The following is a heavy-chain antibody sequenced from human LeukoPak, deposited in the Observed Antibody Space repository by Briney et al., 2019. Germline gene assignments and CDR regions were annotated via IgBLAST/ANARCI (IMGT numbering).Heavy chain of an antibody. J-gene: IGHJ4*02. D-gene: IGHD6-19*01. CDR1: GFAFSGYW. CDR3: GQWLGDY. CDR2: IKQDGSEK. Sequence: GGSLRLSCAASGFAFSGYWMSWVRQAPGRGLEWVANIKQDGSEKYYVDSVKGRFTISRDNAKNSLYLQMNSLRAEDTAAYARGQWLGDYWGQGTLVTVSS. V-gene: IGHV3-7*01.